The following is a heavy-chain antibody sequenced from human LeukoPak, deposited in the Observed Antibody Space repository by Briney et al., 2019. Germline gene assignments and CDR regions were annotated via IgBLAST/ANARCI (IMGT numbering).Heavy chain of an antibody. D-gene: IGHD7-27*01. Sequence: SETLSLTCAVYGGSFSGYYWSWIRQPPGKGLEWIGEINHSGSTNYNPSLKSRVTISVDTSKNQFSLKLSSVTAADTAVYYCARRKLGTISYYYYYYYMDVWGKGTTVTVSS. J-gene: IGHJ6*03. V-gene: IGHV4-34*01. CDR3: ARRKLGTISYYYYYYYMDV. CDR1: GGSFSGYY. CDR2: INHSGST.